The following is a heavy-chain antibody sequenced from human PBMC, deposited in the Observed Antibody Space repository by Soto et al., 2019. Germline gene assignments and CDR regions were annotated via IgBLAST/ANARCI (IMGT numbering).Heavy chain of an antibody. J-gene: IGHJ6*01. D-gene: IGHD3-22*01. CDR2: MSYDGTNE. V-gene: IGHV3-30*18. CDR1: GFTFSSYA. CDR3: GKDLHHSSGYFFTVRLNAMDV. Sequence: QVQLVESEGGVVQPGRSLRLSCAASGFTFSSYAMQWVRQAPGKGLEWVALMSYDGTNEYYADSVKGRFTISRDNSKNMLFLQINSLRAEDTAVYYCGKDLHHSSGYFFTVRLNAMDVWGQGTTVTVSS.